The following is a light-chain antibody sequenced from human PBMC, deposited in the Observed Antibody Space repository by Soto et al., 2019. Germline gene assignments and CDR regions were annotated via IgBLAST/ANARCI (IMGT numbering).Light chain of an antibody. CDR1: SSDVGGYNY. J-gene: IGLJ3*02. Sequence: QSALTQPPSASGSPGQSVTISCTGSSSDVGGYNYVSWYQQHPGKAPKLMIYEVSKRPSGVPDRFSGSKSGNTASLTVSGLQAEDEADYYCSSHTTSNTWVFGGGTKVTVL. CDR2: EVS. V-gene: IGLV2-8*01. CDR3: SSHTTSNTWV.